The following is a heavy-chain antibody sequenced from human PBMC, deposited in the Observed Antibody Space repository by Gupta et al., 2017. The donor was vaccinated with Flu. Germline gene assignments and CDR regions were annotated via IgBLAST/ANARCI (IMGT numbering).Heavy chain of an antibody. D-gene: IGHD3-16*01. J-gene: IGHJ6*02. CDR3: ARDPRITSHYYYYGMDV. Sequence: EVKLVESGGGLVQTGGSLRLSCAASGFTVSSHSMRWVRQAPGKGLAWVSVIYSGGSTYYADSVKGRFTISRDNSKNTLYLQMNSLRAEATAVYYCARDPRITSHYYYYGMDVWGQGTTVTVSS. CDR1: GFTVSSHS. CDR2: IYSGGST. V-gene: IGHV3-66*02.